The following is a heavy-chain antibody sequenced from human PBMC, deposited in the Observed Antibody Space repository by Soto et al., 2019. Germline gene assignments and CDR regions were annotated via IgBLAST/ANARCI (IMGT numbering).Heavy chain of an antibody. D-gene: IGHD2-15*01. Sequence: QVQLQESGPGLVKPSQTLSLTCTVSGGSISSGGYYWSWIRQHPGKGLEWIGYIYYSGSTYYNPSRKRRVTISVDTSKNQFSLKLSSVTAADTAVYYCARAGSGLVAAGWYFDLWGRGTLVTVSS. CDR3: ARAGSGLVAAGWYFDL. J-gene: IGHJ2*01. CDR1: GGSISSGGYY. CDR2: IYYSGST. V-gene: IGHV4-31*03.